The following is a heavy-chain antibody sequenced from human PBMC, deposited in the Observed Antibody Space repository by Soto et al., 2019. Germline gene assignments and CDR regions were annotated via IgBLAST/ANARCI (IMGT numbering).Heavy chain of an antibody. CDR1: GGFVSSGSYY. J-gene: IGHJ3*02. Sequence: QVQLQQWGAGLLKPSETLSLTCAVYGGFVSSGSYYWSWIRQPPGKGLVWIGEMSHSGGTHFNPSLMRRVTISVDTSKNQFSLKMSSVTAADTALYYCARVERGTATTVVDAFDIWGPGTMVTVSS. V-gene: IGHV4-34*01. D-gene: IGHD1-1*01. CDR3: ARVERGTATTVVDAFDI. CDR2: MSHSGGT.